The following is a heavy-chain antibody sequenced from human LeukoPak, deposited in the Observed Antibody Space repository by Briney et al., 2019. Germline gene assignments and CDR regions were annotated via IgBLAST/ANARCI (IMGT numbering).Heavy chain of an antibody. J-gene: IGHJ4*02. CDR1: GFTLSNYW. Sequence: GGSLRLSCVASGFTLSNYWMHWVRQDAGKGLLWVARISNDGTSTTYADSVQGRFSISRDNAKNTLYLQMNSLRAEDTAVYYCARDPTIIMVRGVFRVGYFDYWGLGTLVTVSS. CDR3: ARDPTIIMVRGVFRVGYFDY. CDR2: ISNDGTST. V-gene: IGHV3-74*01. D-gene: IGHD3-10*01.